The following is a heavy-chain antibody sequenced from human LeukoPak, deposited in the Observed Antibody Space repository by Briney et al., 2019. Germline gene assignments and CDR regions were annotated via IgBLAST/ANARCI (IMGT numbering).Heavy chain of an antibody. Sequence: SETLSLTCTVSGGXISSGDYYWSWIRQPPGKGLEWIGSIYYSGSTYSNPSLKSRVTISVDTSKNQFSLNLSSVTAADTAVYYCARAIYDSSGYYRNFDYWGQGTLVTVSS. CDR2: IYYSGST. D-gene: IGHD3-22*01. CDR1: GGXISSGDYY. J-gene: IGHJ4*02. V-gene: IGHV4-30-4*01. CDR3: ARAIYDSSGYYRNFDY.